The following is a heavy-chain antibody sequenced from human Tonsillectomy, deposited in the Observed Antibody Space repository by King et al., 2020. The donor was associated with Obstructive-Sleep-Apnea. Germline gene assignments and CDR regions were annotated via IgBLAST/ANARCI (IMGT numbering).Heavy chain of an antibody. D-gene: IGHD5-12*01. Sequence: VQLVQSGAEVKEPGSSVKVSCKASGGTFNTSAISWVRQAPGQGLEWMGGIIPILDIALYAQKFQGRVTITADKSTSTAYMELSSLRSEDTAVFYCASRRDDYARFDYWGPGTLAT. CDR1: GGTFNTSA. CDR3: ASRRDDYARFDY. CDR2: IIPILDIA. V-gene: IGHV1-69*09. J-gene: IGHJ4*02.